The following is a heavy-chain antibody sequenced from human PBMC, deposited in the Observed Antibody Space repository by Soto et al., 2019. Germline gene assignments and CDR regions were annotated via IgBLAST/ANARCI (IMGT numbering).Heavy chain of an antibody. CDR1: GGTFSSYA. J-gene: IGHJ6*02. CDR2: IIPIFGTA. CDR3: ARDLAPDLRNYYYGMDV. Sequence: QVQLVQSGAEVKKPGSSVKVSCKASGGTFSSYAISWVRQAPGQGLEWMGGIIPIFGTANYAQKFQGRVTITADESTSTDYMEMSSLRSEDTAVYYCARDLAPDLRNYYYGMDVWGQGTTVTVSS. V-gene: IGHV1-69*12. D-gene: IGHD2-21*02.